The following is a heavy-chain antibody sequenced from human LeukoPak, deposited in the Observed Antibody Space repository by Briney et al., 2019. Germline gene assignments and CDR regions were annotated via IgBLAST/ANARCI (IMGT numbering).Heavy chain of an antibody. D-gene: IGHD6-19*01. CDR2: ISGSGGST. Sequence: GGSLRLSCAASGFTFSSYAMSWVRQAPGKGLEWVSAISGSGGSTYYADSVKGRFTISRDNAKNSLYLQMNSLRAEDTAVYYCARDKGPIIAVAPFDYWGQGTLVTVSS. J-gene: IGHJ4*02. CDR1: GFTFSSYA. CDR3: ARDKGPIIAVAPFDY. V-gene: IGHV3-23*01.